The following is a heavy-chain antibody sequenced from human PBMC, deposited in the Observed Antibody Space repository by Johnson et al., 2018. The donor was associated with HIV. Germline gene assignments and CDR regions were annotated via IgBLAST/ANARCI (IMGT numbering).Heavy chain of an antibody. Sequence: VQLVESGGGLAKPAWSPRLSCAASQFTFSSYYMNCVRQAPGNGLELVGQVNPNGGSKYLTDSGKDRFTISRDNSKNTLYLQMNSLRAEDTAVYYCARGGLLFDPGAAGGDAFDIWGQGTMVTVSS. CDR1: QFTFSSYY. CDR2: VNPNGGSK. D-gene: IGHD1-26*01. CDR3: ARGGLLFDPGAAGGDAFDI. J-gene: IGHJ3*02. V-gene: IGHV3-25*03.